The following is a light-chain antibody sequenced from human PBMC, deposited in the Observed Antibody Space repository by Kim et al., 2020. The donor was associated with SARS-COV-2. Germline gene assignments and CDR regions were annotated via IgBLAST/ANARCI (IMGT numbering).Light chain of an antibody. CDR2: DVT. CDR3: ASYTTRGTWV. CDR1: SSDVGGYTY. V-gene: IGLV2-14*03. Sequence: QSITFSCTGTSSDVGGYTYVSWYQQHPNKAPKLLIYDVTKLPSGVSNRFSGSKSGSTASLTISGLQAEDEADYYCASYTTRGTWVFGGGTQLTVL. J-gene: IGLJ3*02.